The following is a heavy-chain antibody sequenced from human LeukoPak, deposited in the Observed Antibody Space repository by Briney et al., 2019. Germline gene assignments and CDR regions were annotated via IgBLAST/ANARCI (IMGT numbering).Heavy chain of an antibody. V-gene: IGHV1-2*02. CDR2: INPNSGGT. J-gene: IGHJ3*02. Sequence: ASVKVSCKASGYTFTGYYMHWVRQAPGQGLEWMGWINPNSGGTNYAQKFQGRVTMTRDTSISTAYMELSRLRSDDTAVYYCASSVVVIAPLNHDAFDIWGQGTMVTVSS. CDR1: GYTFTGYY. CDR3: ASSVVVIAPLNHDAFDI. D-gene: IGHD2-21*01.